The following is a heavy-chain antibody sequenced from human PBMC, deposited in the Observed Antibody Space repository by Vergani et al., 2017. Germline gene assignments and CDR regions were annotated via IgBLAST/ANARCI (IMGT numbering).Heavy chain of an antibody. Sequence: QLQLQQSGPGLVKPSETLFLTCTVSADSISSGSYYWGWIRQPPGKSLEWIGSIYYSGLTHYNPSLKSRFAISVDTSKNQFSLKVTAVTAADTAVYFCARQRPGSGWSPGDFDDWGQGILVTVSS. V-gene: IGHV4-39*01. CDR2: IYYSGLT. D-gene: IGHD6-19*01. J-gene: IGHJ4*02. CDR3: ARQRPGSGWSPGDFDD. CDR1: ADSISSGSYY.